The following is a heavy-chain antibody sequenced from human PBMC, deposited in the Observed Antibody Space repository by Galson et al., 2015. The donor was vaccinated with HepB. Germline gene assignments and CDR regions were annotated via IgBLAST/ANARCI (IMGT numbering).Heavy chain of an antibody. CDR3: AKVAAATGTVYYYGMVV. J-gene: IGHJ6*02. Sequence: SLRLSCAASGFTFSSYAMSWVRQAPGKGLEWVSGISSTSRSTYYADSVKGRFTISRDNSKNTLFLQMNSLRADDTAVYYCAKVAAATGTVYYYGMVVWGPGTTVTLFS. D-gene: IGHD6-13*01. V-gene: IGHV3-23*01. CDR2: ISSTSRST. CDR1: GFTFSSYA.